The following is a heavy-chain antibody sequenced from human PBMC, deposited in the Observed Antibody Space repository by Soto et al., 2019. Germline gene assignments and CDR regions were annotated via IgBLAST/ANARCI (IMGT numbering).Heavy chain of an antibody. CDR3: AREPSPPSGGGYFDY. J-gene: IGHJ4*02. Sequence: SVKVSCKASGGTFSSYAISWVRQAPGQGLEWMGGIIPIFGTANYAQKFQGRVTITADESTSTAYMELSSLRSEDTAVYYCAREPSPPSGGGYFDYWGQGTLVTV. V-gene: IGHV1-69*13. CDR1: GGTFSSYA. CDR2: IIPIFGTA. D-gene: IGHD3-10*01.